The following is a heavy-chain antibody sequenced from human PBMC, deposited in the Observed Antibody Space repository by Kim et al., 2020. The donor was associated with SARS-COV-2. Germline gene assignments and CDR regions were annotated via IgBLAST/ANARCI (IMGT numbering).Heavy chain of an antibody. D-gene: IGHD2-21*01. V-gene: IGHV1-18*01. J-gene: IGHJ1*01. CDR1: GYTFTSYG. CDR3: ARDPRPYIVVGPQREYFQH. Sequence: ASVKVSCKASGYTFTSYGISWVRQAPGQGLEWMGWISAYNGNTNYAQKLQGRVTMTTDTSTSTAYMELRSLRSDDTAVYYCARDPRPYIVVGPQREYFQHWGQGTLVTVSS. CDR2: ISAYNGNT.